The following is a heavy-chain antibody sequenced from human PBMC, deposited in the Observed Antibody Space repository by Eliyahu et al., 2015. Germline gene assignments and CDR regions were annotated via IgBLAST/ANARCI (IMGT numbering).Heavy chain of an antibody. D-gene: IGHD5-18*01. V-gene: IGHV4-38-2*01. CDR3: ASNGYSYGEGS. J-gene: IGHJ4*02. CDR2: IXHSGGA. CDR1: GYSISSGYY. Sequence: QVQLQESGPGLVKPSETLSLTCXVSGYSISSGYYWGWIRQPPGKGLEWIGSIXHSGGAYYNPSLKSRVTISVDTSKNQFSLKLSSVTAADTAVYYCASNGYSYGEGSWGQGTLVTVSS.